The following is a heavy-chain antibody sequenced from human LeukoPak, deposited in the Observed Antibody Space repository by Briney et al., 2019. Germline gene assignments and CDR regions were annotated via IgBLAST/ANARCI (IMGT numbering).Heavy chain of an antibody. D-gene: IGHD4-11*01. J-gene: IGHJ4*02. V-gene: IGHV3-23*01. Sequence: GGSLRLSCTASGFTLSSYAMNWVRXAXXXXXEXGSGIGAGGTFTYYADSVKGRFTISRDNSGNTLYLQMNSLRADDTAVYYCAKDLDYTTYGYYFDYWGQGTLVTVSS. CDR1: GFTLSSYA. CDR3: AKDLDYTTYGYYFDY. CDR2: IGAGGTFT.